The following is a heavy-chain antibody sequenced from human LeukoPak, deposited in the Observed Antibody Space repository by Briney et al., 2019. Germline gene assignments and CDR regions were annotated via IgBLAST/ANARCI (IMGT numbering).Heavy chain of an antibody. J-gene: IGHJ4*02. CDR3: ARDPRTVTTYYFDY. Sequence: GGSLRLSCAASGFTFSSYSMNWVRQAPGKGLEWVSYISSSSSTIYYADSVKGRFTIPRDDAKNSLYLQMNSLRDEDTAVYYCARDPRTVTTYYFDYWGQGTLVTVSS. V-gene: IGHV3-48*02. D-gene: IGHD4-17*01. CDR2: ISSSSSTI. CDR1: GFTFSSYS.